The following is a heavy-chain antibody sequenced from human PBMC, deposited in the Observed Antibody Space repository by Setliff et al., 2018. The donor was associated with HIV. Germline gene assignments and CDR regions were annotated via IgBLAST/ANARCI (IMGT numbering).Heavy chain of an antibody. Sequence: SSETLSLTCTVSGDSISSGSYYWSWIRQHPGKGLEWIGYIHYSGSTHYNPSLDSRLTISVDTSQNRFSLKLSSVTAADTAVYFCARAHHDFWSGYCPFDYWGQGTLVTVS. V-gene: IGHV4-31*03. CDR2: IHYSGST. CDR1: GDSISSGSYY. CDR3: ARAHHDFWSGYCPFDY. D-gene: IGHD3-3*01. J-gene: IGHJ4*02.